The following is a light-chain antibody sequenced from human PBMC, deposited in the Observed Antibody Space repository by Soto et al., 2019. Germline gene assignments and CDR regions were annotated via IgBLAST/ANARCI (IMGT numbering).Light chain of an antibody. CDR2: GNN. Sequence: QSVLTQPPSVSGAPGQGVTISCTGSSSSIGAGYDVHWYQQVPGTAPKLLIYGNNNRPSGVPDRFSGSKSGTSASLAITGLQAEDEADYYRQSYDSSLNYFYVFGTGTKLTVL. CDR3: QSYDSSLNYFYV. CDR1: SSSIGAGYD. V-gene: IGLV1-40*01. J-gene: IGLJ1*01.